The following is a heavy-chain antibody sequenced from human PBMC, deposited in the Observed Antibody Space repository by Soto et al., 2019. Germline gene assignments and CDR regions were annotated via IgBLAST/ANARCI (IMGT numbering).Heavy chain of an antibody. J-gene: IGHJ4*02. D-gene: IGHD6-13*01. Sequence: GGSLRLSCTVSGFTFGDYALTWVRQAPGKAPEWVGLIRSKVFNRTTEYASSVKGRFTLTRDDSKNIATLQMNSLKTEDTAVYYCTRLTNIAPYYFDYWGQGTLVTVSS. CDR1: GFTFGDYA. CDR2: IRSKVFNRTT. CDR3: TRLTNIAPYYFDY. V-gene: IGHV3-49*04.